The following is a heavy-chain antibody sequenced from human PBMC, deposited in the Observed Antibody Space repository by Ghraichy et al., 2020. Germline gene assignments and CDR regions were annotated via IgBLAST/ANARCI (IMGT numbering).Heavy chain of an antibody. CDR1: GFTFSSYW. CDR3: ARHGWGLYDSSGYYAH. V-gene: IGHV3-7*03. D-gene: IGHD3-22*01. J-gene: IGHJ4*02. CDR2: IKQDESEK. Sequence: GGSLRLSCAASGFTFSSYWMSWVRQAPGKGLEWVADIKQDESEKYYVDSVKGRFTISRDNAKNSLHLQMNSLRAEDTAVYYFARHGWGLYDSSGYYAHWGQGSLVTVSS.